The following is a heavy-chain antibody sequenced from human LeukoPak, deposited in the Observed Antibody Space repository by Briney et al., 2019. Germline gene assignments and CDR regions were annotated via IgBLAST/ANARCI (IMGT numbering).Heavy chain of an antibody. CDR1: GFTFSSYA. CDR2: ISSDGSYI. Sequence: GRSLRLSCAASGFTFSSYAMHWVRQAPGKGLEWVSLISSDGSYIYYADSVRGRFTISRDNAKNSLYLQMNSLRAEDTAVYFCASPHYCSGSSCCFGYWGQGTLVTVSS. J-gene: IGHJ4*03. D-gene: IGHD2-15*01. V-gene: IGHV3-21*01. CDR3: ASPHYCSGSSCCFGY.